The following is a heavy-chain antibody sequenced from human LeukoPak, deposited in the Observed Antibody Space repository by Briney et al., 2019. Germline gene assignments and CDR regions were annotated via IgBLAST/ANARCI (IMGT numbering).Heavy chain of an antibody. CDR2: INPNSGGT. CDR3: ARDGEDRVTIDDY. D-gene: IGHD3-10*01. V-gene: IGHV1-2*06. CDR1: GYTFTGYY. Sequence: ASVKVSCKASGYTFTGYYMHWVRQAPGQGLEWMGRINPNSGGTNYAQKFQGRVTMTTDTSTSTAYMELRSLRSDDTAVYYCARDGEDRVTIDDYWGQGTLVTVSS. J-gene: IGHJ4*02.